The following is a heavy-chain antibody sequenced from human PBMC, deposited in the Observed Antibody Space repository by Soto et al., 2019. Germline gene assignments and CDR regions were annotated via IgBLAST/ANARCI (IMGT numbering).Heavy chain of an antibody. J-gene: IGHJ5*02. V-gene: IGHV1-18*01. D-gene: IGHD3-3*01. Sequence: ASVKVSCKASGYTFTSYGISWVRQAPGQGLEWMGWISAYNGNTNYAQKLQGRVTMTTDTSTSTAYMELRSLRSDDTAVYYCARVPPITIFGVVMMKNWFDPWGQGTLVTVSS. CDR1: GYTFTSYG. CDR3: ARVPPITIFGVVMMKNWFDP. CDR2: ISAYNGNT.